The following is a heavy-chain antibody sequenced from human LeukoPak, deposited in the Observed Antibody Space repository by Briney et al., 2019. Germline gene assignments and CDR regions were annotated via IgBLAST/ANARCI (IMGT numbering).Heavy chain of an antibody. D-gene: IGHD3-16*02. V-gene: IGHV1-8*01. CDR3: ARADLFYDYVWGSYRRSYYFDY. Sequence: ASVKVSCKASGYTFTSYDISWVRQATGQGLEWMGWMNPNSGNTGYAQKFQGRVTMTRNTSISTAYMELSSLRSEDTAVYYCARADLFYDYVWGSYRRSYYFDYWGQGTLVTVSS. J-gene: IGHJ4*02. CDR1: GYTFTSYD. CDR2: MNPNSGNT.